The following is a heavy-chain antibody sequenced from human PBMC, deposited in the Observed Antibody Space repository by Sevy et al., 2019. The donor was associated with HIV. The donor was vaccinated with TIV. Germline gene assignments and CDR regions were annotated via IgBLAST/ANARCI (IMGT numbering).Heavy chain of an antibody. J-gene: IGHJ4*02. Sequence: GGSLRLSCAASGFTFSSYSMNWDRQAPGKGLEWVSYISRSSSTIYYAYSVKGRFTISRDNAKNSLYLQMNSLRDEDTAVYYCARERKMYDSSGYYFHFDYWGQGTLVTVSS. CDR2: ISRSSSTI. D-gene: IGHD3-22*01. CDR3: ARERKMYDSSGYYFHFDY. CDR1: GFTFSSYS. V-gene: IGHV3-48*02.